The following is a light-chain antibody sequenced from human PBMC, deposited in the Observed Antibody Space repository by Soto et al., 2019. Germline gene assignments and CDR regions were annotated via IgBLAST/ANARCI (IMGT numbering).Light chain of an antibody. CDR3: QQYFGTPLT. J-gene: IGKJ4*01. V-gene: IGKV4-1*01. CDR1: QSVLYNSNNKNY. Sequence: DIVMTQSPDSLPVSLGERATMNCKSSQSVLYNSNNKNYLAWYQQKPGQPPKLLIYWASTRESGVPDRFSGSGSGRDFTLTISGLQAEDVAVYYCQQYFGTPLTFGGGTKVEIK. CDR2: WAS.